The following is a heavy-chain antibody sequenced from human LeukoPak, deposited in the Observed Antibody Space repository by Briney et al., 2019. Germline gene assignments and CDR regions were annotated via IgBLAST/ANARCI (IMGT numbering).Heavy chain of an antibody. D-gene: IGHD6-6*01. CDR1: GGSISSSSYY. Sequence: PSETLSLTCTVSGGSISSSSYYWGWIRQPPGKGLEWIGSIYYNGSTYYNPSLKSRVTISVDTSKNQFSLKLSSVTAADTAVYYCASRHYYGMDVWGQGTTVTVSS. CDR3: ASRHYYGMDV. CDR2: IYYNGST. J-gene: IGHJ6*02. V-gene: IGHV4-39*01.